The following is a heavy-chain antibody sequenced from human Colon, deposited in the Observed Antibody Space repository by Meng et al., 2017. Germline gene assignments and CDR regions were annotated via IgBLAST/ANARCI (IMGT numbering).Heavy chain of an antibody. Sequence: GQLPESGPGLVKPSGTLSLTCAVSGGSITTNNWWSWVRQPPGKGLELIGEIHPSGGTNYNPSLKSRAIISVDTSKNEFSLRLSSVSAADTAVYYCARRYGSGTYPFDFWGQGILVTVSS. CDR3: ARRYGSGTYPFDF. CDR2: IHPSGGT. J-gene: IGHJ4*02. D-gene: IGHD3-10*01. CDR1: GGSITTNNW. V-gene: IGHV4-4*02.